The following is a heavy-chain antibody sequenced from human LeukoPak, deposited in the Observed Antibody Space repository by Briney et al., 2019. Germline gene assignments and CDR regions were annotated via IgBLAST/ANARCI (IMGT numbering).Heavy chain of an antibody. CDR3: ARLPYSNILTGYFRY. D-gene: IGHD3-9*01. V-gene: IGHV5-51*01. CDR1: GYSFTSYW. Sequence: GESLKISCKGSGYSFTSYWIAWVRQMPGKGLEWMGVIYCGDSDTRYSPSFQGQVTISADKSISTAYLQWRSLKASDTAMYYCARLPYSNILTGYFRYWGQGTLVTVSS. CDR2: IYCGDSDT. J-gene: IGHJ4*02.